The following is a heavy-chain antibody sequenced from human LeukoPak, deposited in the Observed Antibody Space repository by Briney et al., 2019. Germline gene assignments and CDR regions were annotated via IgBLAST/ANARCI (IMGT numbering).Heavy chain of an antibody. CDR3: AHTDNVNYGSGSFYI. CDR2: IYWNDGK. CDR1: GFSLSNSGVG. J-gene: IGHJ4*02. V-gene: IGHV2-5*01. Sequence: SGPTLVNPTETLTLTCTFSGFSLSNSGVGVGWIRQPPGKALEWLTLIYWNDGKRYSPSLKSRLTITKDTSKNQVVLTMTNMDPVDTATYYCAHTDNVNYGSGSFYIWGQGTLVTVSS. D-gene: IGHD3-10*01.